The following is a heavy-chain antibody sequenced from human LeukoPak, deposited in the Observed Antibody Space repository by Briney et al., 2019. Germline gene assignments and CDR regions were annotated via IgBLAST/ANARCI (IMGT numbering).Heavy chain of an antibody. D-gene: IGHD3-10*01. CDR3: ARELESSMVRGVGIDY. V-gene: IGHV3-7*01. CDR2: IKQDGSEK. J-gene: IGHJ4*02. CDR1: GFTFSSYW. Sequence: GGSLRLSCAASGFTFSSYWMSWVRQAPGKGPEWVANIKQDGSEKYYVDSVKGRFTISRDNAKNSLYLQMNSLRAEDTAVYYCARELESSMVRGVGIDYWGQGTLVTVSS.